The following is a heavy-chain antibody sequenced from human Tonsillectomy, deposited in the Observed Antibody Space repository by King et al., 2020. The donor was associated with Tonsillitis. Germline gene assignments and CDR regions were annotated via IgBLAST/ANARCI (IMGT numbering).Heavy chain of an antibody. Sequence: QLVESGGGLVQPGGSLRLSCAASGFTFSYYAMSWVRQAPGKGLEWVSTISGRGGSTFYADSVKGRFTISRDNSKNTLYLQMNSLRAEDTAVYYCAKGGGYCSSTSCLIDYWGQGTLVTVSS. J-gene: IGHJ4*02. CDR3: AKGGGYCSSTSCLIDY. V-gene: IGHV3-23*04. D-gene: IGHD2-2*03. CDR2: ISGRGGST. CDR1: GFTFSYYA.